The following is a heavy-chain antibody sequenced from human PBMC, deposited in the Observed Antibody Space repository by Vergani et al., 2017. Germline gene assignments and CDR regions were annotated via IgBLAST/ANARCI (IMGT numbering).Heavy chain of an antibody. CDR1: GFTFSSYA. V-gene: IGHV3-23*01. CDR3: AIVRYYVSSGYYSHFDD. CDR2: ISGSGGST. D-gene: IGHD3-22*01. J-gene: IGHJ4*02. Sequence: EVQLLESGGGLVQPGGSLRLSCAASGFTFSSYAMSWVRQAPGKGLEWVSAISGSGGSTYYADSVKGRFTISRDKSKNTLYLQMNSLRAEDTAVYYCAIVRYYVSSGYYSHFDDWGQGTLVTVSS.